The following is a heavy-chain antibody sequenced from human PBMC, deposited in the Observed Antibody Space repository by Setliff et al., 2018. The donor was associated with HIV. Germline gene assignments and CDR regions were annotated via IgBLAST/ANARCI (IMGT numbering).Heavy chain of an antibody. CDR3: ARDRRDDYYLTAYFDS. Sequence: PSETLSLTCTVSRGSISSGTYYWTWIRQPPGKGLEWIGSIFSDGATYYNPSLSSRVTISVDTSKNQFSLKLTSVTATDTAVYYCARDRRDDYYLTAYFDSLGQGTLVTVSS. CDR1: RGSISSGTYY. D-gene: IGHD1-26*01. V-gene: IGHV4-39*07. J-gene: IGHJ4*02. CDR2: IFSDGAT.